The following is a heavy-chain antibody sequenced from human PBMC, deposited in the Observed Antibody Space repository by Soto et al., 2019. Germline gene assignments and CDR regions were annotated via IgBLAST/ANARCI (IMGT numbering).Heavy chain of an antibody. V-gene: IGHV4-31*03. CDR2: IYYSGST. J-gene: IGHJ4*02. CDR3: AIWKASYYDSSGYHDY. Sequence: QVQLQESGPGLVKPSQTLSLTCTVSGGSISSGGYYWSWIRQHPGKGLEWIGYIYYSGSTYYNPSLKSRVTISVDTSKNQSSLKLSSVTAADTAVYYCAIWKASYYDSSGYHDYWGQGTLVTVSS. D-gene: IGHD3-22*01. CDR1: GGSISSGGYY.